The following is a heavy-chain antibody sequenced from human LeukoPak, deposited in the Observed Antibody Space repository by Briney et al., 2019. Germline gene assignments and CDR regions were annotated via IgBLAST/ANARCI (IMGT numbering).Heavy chain of an antibody. Sequence: GGSLRLSCAASGFTFSTYAMSWVRQAPGKGLEWVSGISGSGGSTYYADSVQGRFTISRDNSKSTLCLQMNSLRAEDTAVYYCAKQLGYCSDGSCYFPYWGQGTLVTVSS. J-gene: IGHJ4*02. V-gene: IGHV3-23*01. CDR2: ISGSGGST. D-gene: IGHD2-15*01. CDR3: AKQLGYCSDGSCYFPY. CDR1: GFTFSTYA.